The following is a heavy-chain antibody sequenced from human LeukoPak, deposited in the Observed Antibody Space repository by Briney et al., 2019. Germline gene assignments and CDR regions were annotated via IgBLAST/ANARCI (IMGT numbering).Heavy chain of an antibody. V-gene: IGHV4-30-2*01. CDR2: IYHSGST. D-gene: IGHD2-2*01. J-gene: IGHJ4*02. Sequence: PSQTLSLTCAVSGGSISSGGYSWSWIRQPPGKGLEWIGYIYHSGSTYYNPSLKSRVAISVDTSKNQFSLKLSSVTAADTAVYYCAREQSSTSWGPDYWGQGTLVTVSS. CDR3: AREQSSTSWGPDY. CDR1: GGSISSGGYS.